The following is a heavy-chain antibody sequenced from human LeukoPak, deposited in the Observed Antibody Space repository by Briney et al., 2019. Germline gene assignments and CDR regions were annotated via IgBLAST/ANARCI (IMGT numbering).Heavy chain of an antibody. Sequence: PGGSLRLSCVASGFTFSSSWMSWVRQAPGKGLEWVAFIRYDGSNKYYADSVKGRFTISRDNSKNTLYLQMNSLRAEDTAVYYCAKPIGYCSGGSCYPDYWGQGTLVTVSS. CDR1: GFTFSSSW. D-gene: IGHD2-15*01. J-gene: IGHJ4*02. V-gene: IGHV3-30*02. CDR3: AKPIGYCSGGSCYPDY. CDR2: IRYDGSNK.